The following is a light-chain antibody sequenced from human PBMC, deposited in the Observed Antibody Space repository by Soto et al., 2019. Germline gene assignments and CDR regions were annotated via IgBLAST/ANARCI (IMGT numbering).Light chain of an antibody. Sequence: ETVMTQSPATLSVSPGERATLSCRASQSVSNNYLAWYQQKPGQAPRLLIYDTSNRATGIPDRFSGSGSGTDFTLTISRLEPADFAVYYCQQYGRSPLTFGGGTKVDIK. CDR2: DTS. V-gene: IGKV3-20*01. CDR3: QQYGRSPLT. J-gene: IGKJ4*01. CDR1: QSVSNNY.